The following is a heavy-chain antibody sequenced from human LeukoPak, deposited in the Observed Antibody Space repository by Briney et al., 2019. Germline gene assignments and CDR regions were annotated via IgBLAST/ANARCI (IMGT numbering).Heavy chain of an antibody. CDR1: GYTFTGYY. D-gene: IGHD1-26*01. CDR2: IIPIFGTA. CDR3: ATHSGSRYYYYYYYMDV. J-gene: IGHJ6*03. V-gene: IGHV1-69*06. Sequence: ASVKVSCKASGYTFTGYYMHWVRQAPGQGLEWMGGIIPIFGTANYAQKFQGRVTITADKSTSTAYMELSSLRSEDTAVYYCATHSGSRYYYYYYYMDVWGKGTTVTVSS.